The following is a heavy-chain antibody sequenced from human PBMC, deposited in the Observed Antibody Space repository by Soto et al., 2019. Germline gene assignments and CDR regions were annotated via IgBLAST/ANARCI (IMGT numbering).Heavy chain of an antibody. CDR2: ITPIFATA. CDR1: GGTFSKYA. Sequence: QVQLVQSGAEVKKPGSSVKVSCKASGGTFSKYAISWVRQAPGQGLEWMGGITPIFATAKYAQKFQGRVTITADESMSTAYKELSRLRSEDTAVYYCAQTLGLAVAGPGRFDLWGRGTLVTVSS. D-gene: IGHD6-19*01. V-gene: IGHV1-69*12. CDR3: AQTLGLAVAGPGRFDL. J-gene: IGHJ2*01.